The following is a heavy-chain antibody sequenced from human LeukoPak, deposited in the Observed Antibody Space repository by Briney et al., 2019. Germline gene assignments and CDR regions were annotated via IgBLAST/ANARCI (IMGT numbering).Heavy chain of an antibody. CDR3: AKDSAAPGTRGWFDP. CDR2: INPSGGTT. V-gene: IGHV1-46*01. J-gene: IGHJ5*02. D-gene: IGHD6-13*01. Sequence: ASVKVSCKASGYTFTNYYIHWVRQAPRPGLEWMGIINPSGGTTSYAQKFQGRVTMTRDTSTSTVYMELSSLRSEDTAVYYCAKDSAAPGTRGWFDPWGQGTLVTVSS. CDR1: GYTFTNYY.